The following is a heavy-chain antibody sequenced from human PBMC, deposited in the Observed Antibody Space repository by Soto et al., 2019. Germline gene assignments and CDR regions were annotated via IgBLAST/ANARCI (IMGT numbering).Heavy chain of an antibody. V-gene: IGHV4-34*01. CDR2: INHSGSP. J-gene: IGHJ4*02. CDR3: ARGGPTYCRRTSCPNLDY. CDR1: GGSFSGYY. Sequence: QVQLQQWGAGLLKPSETLSLTCAVYGGSFSGYYWSWIRQPPGKGLEWIGEINHSGSPNYNPSLKSRVTISVDTSKNQFSLKLSSVTAADTAVYYCARGGPTYCRRTSCPNLDYWGQGTLVTVSS. D-gene: IGHD2-2*01.